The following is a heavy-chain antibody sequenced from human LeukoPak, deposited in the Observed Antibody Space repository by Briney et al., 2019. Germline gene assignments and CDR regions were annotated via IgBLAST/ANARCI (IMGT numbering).Heavy chain of an antibody. CDR1: GASITSSSYY. D-gene: IGHD3-16*02. CDR2: MDYSGAT. J-gene: IGHJ4*02. CDR3: ARMVHNFDDVWGSYRSTGFDY. V-gene: IGHV4-39*01. Sequence: SETLSLTCTVSGASITSSSYYWGWNRQAPGKGLEWIGNMDYSGATYDSPYLNSRVIIAVYKSKNNFSLELKSVTAADTAVYYCARMVHNFDDVWGSYRSTGFDYWGQGALVTVSS.